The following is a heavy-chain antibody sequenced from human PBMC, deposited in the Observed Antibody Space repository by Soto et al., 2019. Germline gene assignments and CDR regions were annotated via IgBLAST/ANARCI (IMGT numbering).Heavy chain of an antibody. CDR3: ARVRDAAGTNNLLDP. Sequence: SETLSLTCTVSGGSISSGDYYWSWIRQPPGKGLEWIGYIYYSGSTYYNPSLKSRVTISVDTSKNQFSLKLSSVTAADTAVYYCARVRDAAGTNNLLDPSGQGTLVTVS. V-gene: IGHV4-30-4*01. D-gene: IGHD1-7*01. CDR1: GGSISSGDYY. CDR2: IYYSGST. J-gene: IGHJ5*02.